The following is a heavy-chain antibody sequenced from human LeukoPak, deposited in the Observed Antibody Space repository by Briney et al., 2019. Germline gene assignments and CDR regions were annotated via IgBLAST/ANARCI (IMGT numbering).Heavy chain of an antibody. CDR2: ISHDGGNK. D-gene: IGHD6-19*01. V-gene: IGHV3-30-3*01. Sequence: GGSLRLSCAASGFTFSSYTMHWVRQAPDKGLEWVAVISHDGGNKYYADSVKGRFTISRDNSKNTLYLQMNGLRAEETAMYYCATPYTSGWSLYFDNWGQGTLITVSS. CDR1: GFTFSSYT. J-gene: IGHJ4*02. CDR3: ATPYTSGWSLYFDN.